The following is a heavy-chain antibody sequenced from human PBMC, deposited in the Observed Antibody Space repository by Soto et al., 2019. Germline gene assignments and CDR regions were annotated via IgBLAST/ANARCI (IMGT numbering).Heavy chain of an antibody. Sequence: KTSETRSLTCAVYGGSFSGYYWSWIRQPPGKRLEWIGEINHSGSTNYNPSLKSRVTISVDTSKNQFSLKLSSVTAADTAVYYCARTSGPFDYWGQGTLVTVSS. CDR3: ARTSGPFDY. CDR1: GGSFSGYY. V-gene: IGHV4-34*01. J-gene: IGHJ4*02. CDR2: INHSGST.